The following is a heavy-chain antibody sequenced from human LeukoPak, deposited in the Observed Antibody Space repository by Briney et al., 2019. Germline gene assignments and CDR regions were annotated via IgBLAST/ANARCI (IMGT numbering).Heavy chain of an antibody. CDR1: GYTFTSYY. CDR3: ARGLNPYSSSWYWFDP. Sequence: ASVTVSCKASGYTFTSYYMHWVRQAPGQGLEWMGIINPSGGSTSYAQKFQGRVTMTRDMSTSTVYMELSSLRSEDTAVYYCARGLNPYSSSWYWFDPWGQGTLVTVSS. CDR2: INPSGGST. D-gene: IGHD6-13*01. V-gene: IGHV1-46*01. J-gene: IGHJ5*02.